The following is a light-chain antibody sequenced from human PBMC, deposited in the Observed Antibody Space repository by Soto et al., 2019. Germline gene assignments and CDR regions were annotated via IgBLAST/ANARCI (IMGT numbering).Light chain of an antibody. Sequence: DIRMTQFPSALSASVGDKVTITCRASQNVNNWLAWYQHKPGKAPQLLLYDASVLETGVPSRFSGSGSGTEFSLALSGVQSADVATYYCQQYNTYWPFGPGTKVEGK. CDR2: DAS. CDR3: QQYNTYWP. CDR1: QNVNNW. J-gene: IGKJ1*01. V-gene: IGKV1-5*01.